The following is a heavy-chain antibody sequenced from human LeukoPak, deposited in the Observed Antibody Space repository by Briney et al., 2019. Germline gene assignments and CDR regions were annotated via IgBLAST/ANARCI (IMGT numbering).Heavy chain of an antibody. CDR1: GYTFARDD. Sequence: GASLKLSCKASGYTFARDDINWGRQATGQGVERMGWMTLNSGNTGYAQKFQGRVTMTRNTSMSTAYMELSSLRSEDTAVYYCARGSYYDSSGHYYRAPFDYWGQGTLVTVSS. V-gene: IGHV1-8*01. CDR3: ARGSYYDSSGHYYRAPFDY. D-gene: IGHD3-22*01. CDR2: MTLNSGNT. J-gene: IGHJ4*02.